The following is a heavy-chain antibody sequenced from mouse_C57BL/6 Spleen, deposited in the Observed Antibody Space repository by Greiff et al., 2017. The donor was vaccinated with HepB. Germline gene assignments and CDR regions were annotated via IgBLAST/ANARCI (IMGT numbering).Heavy chain of an antibody. J-gene: IGHJ4*01. V-gene: IGHV1-15*01. CDR2: IDPETGGT. CDR3: TRDYGSPMDY. Sequence: QVQLKQSGAELVRPGASVTLSCKASGYTFTDYEMHWVKQTPVHGLEWIGAIDPETGGTAYNQKFKGKAILTADKSSSTAYMELRSLTSEDSAVYYCTRDYGSPMDYWGQGTSVTVSS. CDR1: GYTFTDYE. D-gene: IGHD1-1*01.